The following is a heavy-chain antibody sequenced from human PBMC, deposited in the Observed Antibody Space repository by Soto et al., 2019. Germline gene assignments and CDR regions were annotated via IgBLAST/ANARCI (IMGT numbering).Heavy chain of an antibody. Sequence: QVQLVESGGGLVKPGGSLRLSCAASGFTFSDYYMSWIRQAPGKGLEWVAYISTTGSTIYYPDSVKGRFTISRDNAKKSLYLHMNSLRAEDTAVYYCARAGGSGSSYWYFDPWGRGTLVTVSS. J-gene: IGHJ2*01. D-gene: IGHD3-10*01. CDR1: GFTFSDYY. V-gene: IGHV3-11*01. CDR3: ARAGGSGSSYWYFDP. CDR2: ISTTGSTI.